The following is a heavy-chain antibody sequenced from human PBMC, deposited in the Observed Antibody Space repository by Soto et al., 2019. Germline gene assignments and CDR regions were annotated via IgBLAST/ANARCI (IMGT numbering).Heavy chain of an antibody. V-gene: IGHV3-21*01. CDR3: GVSGTGLIRRHRWFDT. J-gene: IGHJ5*02. Sequence: EVQLVESGGGLVKPGGSLRLSCAASGCTFNTYDMNWVRQAPGQGLEWVSSITTSSAYIYYADLLKGRINIARDNAKNALFLQRNIMRADDTAVYYFGVSGTGLIRRHRWFDTWVQGNLVTVSS. CDR2: ITTSSAYI. D-gene: IGHD3-10*01. CDR1: GCTFNTYD.